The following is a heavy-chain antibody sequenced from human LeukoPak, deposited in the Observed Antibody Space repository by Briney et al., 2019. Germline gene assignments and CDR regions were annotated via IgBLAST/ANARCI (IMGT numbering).Heavy chain of an antibody. D-gene: IGHD1-26*01. V-gene: IGHV3-7*01. J-gene: IGHJ4*02. Sequence: GGSLRLSCAASGFTFTNSWMAWVRQDPGKGVEWVANIKQDGSTKHYADSLKGRFTISRDNPKNSLYLQMNSLRADDTAVYYSARDTDGSLDYWGQGILVTVAS. CDR2: IKQDGSTK. CDR1: GFTFTNSW. CDR3: ARDTDGSLDY.